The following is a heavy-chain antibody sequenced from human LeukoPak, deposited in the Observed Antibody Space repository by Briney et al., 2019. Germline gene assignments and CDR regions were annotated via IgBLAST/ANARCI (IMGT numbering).Heavy chain of an antibody. CDR2: INWRSDEI. CDR3: ARRSNWVHHFDS. CDR1: GCTFDNYA. D-gene: IGHD4-11*01. J-gene: IGHJ4*02. Sequence: SLRQSCSASGCTFDNYAMHWVRQAPIKDREGVASINWRSDEIGYADSVKGRFTISRDNAKNSLYLQMNSLETEVMGLYYCARRSNWVHHFDSWGEGTLVTVS. V-gene: IGHV3-9*03.